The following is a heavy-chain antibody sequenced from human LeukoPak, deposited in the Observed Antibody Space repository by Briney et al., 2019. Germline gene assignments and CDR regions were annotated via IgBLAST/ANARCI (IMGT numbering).Heavy chain of an antibody. D-gene: IGHD6-19*01. V-gene: IGHV3-30*18. Sequence: SGGSLRLSCAASGFTFSSYGMHWVRQAPGKGLEWVAVISYDGSNKYYADSVKGRFTISRDNSKNTLYLQMNSLRAEDTAVYYCAKDRDVYSSGWEDYFDYWGQGALVTVSS. CDR1: GFTFSSYG. CDR2: ISYDGSNK. J-gene: IGHJ4*02. CDR3: AKDRDVYSSGWEDYFDY.